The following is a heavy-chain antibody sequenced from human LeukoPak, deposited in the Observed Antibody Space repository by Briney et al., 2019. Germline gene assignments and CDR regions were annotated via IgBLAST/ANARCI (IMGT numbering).Heavy chain of an antibody. D-gene: IGHD1-1*01. CDR2: INPRSSST. CDR1: GYTFTSYY. CDR3: ARDTSGRGSGYYYYYGMDV. V-gene: IGHV1-46*01. Sequence: SVKVSFKASGYTFTSYYIHWVRRAPRQALEWMGIINPRSSSTTYAQKFQGKVTMPTETSTSTAYMEVRSLRSDDTAVYYCARDTSGRGSGYYYYYGMDVWGRGTTDTVSS. J-gene: IGHJ6*02.